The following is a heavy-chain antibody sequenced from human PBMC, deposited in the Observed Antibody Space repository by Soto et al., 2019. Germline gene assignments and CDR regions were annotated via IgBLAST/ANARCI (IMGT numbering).Heavy chain of an antibody. CDR2: INPNSGGT. D-gene: IGHD2-15*01. CDR3: ARDSNCSGGSCYCDY. J-gene: IGHJ4*02. CDR1: GYTFTGYY. V-gene: IGHV1-2*04. Sequence: QVQLVQSEAEVKKPGASVKVSCKASGYTFTGYYMHWVRQAPGQGLEWMGWINPNSGGTNYAQKFQGWVTMTRDTSISTAYMELSRLRSDDTAVYYCARDSNCSGGSCYCDYWGQGTLVTVSS.